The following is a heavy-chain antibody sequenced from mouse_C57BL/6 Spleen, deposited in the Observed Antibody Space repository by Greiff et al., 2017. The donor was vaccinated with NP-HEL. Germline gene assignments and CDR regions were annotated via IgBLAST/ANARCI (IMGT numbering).Heavy chain of an antibody. V-gene: IGHV1-82*01. D-gene: IGHD3-3*01. J-gene: IGHJ2*01. Sequence: QVQLQQSGPELVKPGASVKISCKASGYAFSSSWMNWVKQRPGKGLEWIGRIYPGDGDTNYNGKFKGKATLTADTSSSTAYMQLSSLTSENSAVYFCARGDLRYFDYWGQGTTLTVSS. CDR1: GYAFSSSW. CDR2: IYPGDGDT. CDR3: ARGDLRYFDY.